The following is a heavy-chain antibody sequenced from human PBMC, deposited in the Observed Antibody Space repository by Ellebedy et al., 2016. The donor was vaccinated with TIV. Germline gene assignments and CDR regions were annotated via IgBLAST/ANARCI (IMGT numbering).Heavy chain of an antibody. J-gene: IGHJ4*02. V-gene: IGHV1-18*01. CDR1: GYTFTNYG. Sequence: AASVKVSCKASGYTFTNYGISWVRQAPGQGLEWMGWIRAYNPNRKYAQKHQGRVTMTKDTSTSTAYMELRSLRYDDTAVYYCVTRLHNGVTYWGQGTLVTVSS. CDR2: IRAYNPNR. D-gene: IGHD2-21*02. CDR3: VTRLHNGVTY.